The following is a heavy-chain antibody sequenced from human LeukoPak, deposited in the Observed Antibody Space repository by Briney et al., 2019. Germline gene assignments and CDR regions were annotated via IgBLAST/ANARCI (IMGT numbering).Heavy chain of an antibody. CDR2: INHSGST. Sequence: SETLSLTCAVYGGSFSGYYWSWIRQPPGKGLEWIGEINHSGSTNYNPSLKSRVTISVDTSKNQFSLKLSSVTAADTAVYYCARGLSCGSTTCYGGVMPVAVNYFYYYMDVWGKGTTVTVSS. CDR3: ARGLSCGSTTCYGGVMPVAVNYFYYYMDV. V-gene: IGHV4-34*01. CDR1: GGSFSGYY. D-gene: IGHD2-2*01. J-gene: IGHJ6*03.